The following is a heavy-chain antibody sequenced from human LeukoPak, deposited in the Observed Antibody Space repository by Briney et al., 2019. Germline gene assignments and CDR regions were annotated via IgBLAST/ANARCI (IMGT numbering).Heavy chain of an antibody. V-gene: IGHV1-69*13. D-gene: IGHD2-21*02. CDR1: GGTFSSYA. Sequence: ASVKVSCKASGGTFSSYAISWVQQAPAQGLEWMGGIIPIFGTANNAQKFQGRVTITADPSTNTAHMELSSLKSEDTAVYYCARGGTAISPNAFDIWGQGTLVTVSS. J-gene: IGHJ3*02. CDR2: IIPIFGTA. CDR3: ARGGTAISPNAFDI.